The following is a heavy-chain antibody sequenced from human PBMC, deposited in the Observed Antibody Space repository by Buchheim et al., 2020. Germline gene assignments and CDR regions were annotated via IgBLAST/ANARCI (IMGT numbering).Heavy chain of an antibody. V-gene: IGHV3-23*01. Sequence: EVQLLESGGGLVQPGGSLRLSCAASGFTFSSYAMSWVRQAPGKGLEWVSAISGSGGSTYYADSVKGRFTLPRDNSKNTLYLQMNSLRAEDTAVYYCAKSLTYYYDSSGYYYAYWGQGTL. J-gene: IGHJ4*02. CDR3: AKSLTYYYDSSGYYYAY. CDR1: GFTFSSYA. CDR2: ISGSGGST. D-gene: IGHD3-22*01.